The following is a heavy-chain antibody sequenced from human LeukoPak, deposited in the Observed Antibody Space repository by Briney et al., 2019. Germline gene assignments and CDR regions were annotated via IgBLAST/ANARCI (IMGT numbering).Heavy chain of an antibody. Sequence: GRSLRLSCAVSGFTFSTCGMHWVRQAPGKGLEWVAVISSDGNDKYYAVSVKGRFTISRDNSKNTLYLQMSSLRAEDTAVYYCAKAGRDCSGASCYNYGMDVWGQGTTVTVSS. D-gene: IGHD2-15*01. CDR3: AKAGRDCSGASCYNYGMDV. V-gene: IGHV3-30*18. CDR1: GFTFSTCG. CDR2: ISSDGNDK. J-gene: IGHJ6*02.